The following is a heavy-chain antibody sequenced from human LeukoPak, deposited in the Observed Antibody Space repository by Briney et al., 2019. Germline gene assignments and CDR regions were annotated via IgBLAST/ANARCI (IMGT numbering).Heavy chain of an antibody. J-gene: IGHJ2*01. CDR3: ARESTSWYFDL. D-gene: IGHD2-2*01. Sequence: GGSLRLSCAASGFTVSSNYMSWVRQAPGKGLEWVSVIYSGGSTYYADSVKGRFTISRDNSRNTLYLQMNSLRAEDTAVYYCARESTSWYFDLWGRGTLVTVSS. CDR1: GFTVSSNY. CDR2: IYSGGST. V-gene: IGHV3-53*01.